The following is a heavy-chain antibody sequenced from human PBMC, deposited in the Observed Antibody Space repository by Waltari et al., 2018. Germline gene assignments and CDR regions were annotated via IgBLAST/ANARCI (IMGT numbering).Heavy chain of an antibody. J-gene: IGHJ1*01. CDR1: GYTFTGYY. V-gene: IGHV1-2*06. CDR2: INPNSGGT. Sequence: QVQLVQSGAEVKKPGASVKVSCKASGYTFTGYYMHWVRQAPGQGLEWMGRINPNSGGTNYAQKFQGRVTMTRDTSISTAYMELSRLRSDDTAVYYCAREYYYDSSGYPEYFQHWGQGTLVTVSS. CDR3: AREYYYDSSGYPEYFQH. D-gene: IGHD3-22*01.